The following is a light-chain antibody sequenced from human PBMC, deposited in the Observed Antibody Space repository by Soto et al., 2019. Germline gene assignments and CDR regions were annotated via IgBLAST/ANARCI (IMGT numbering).Light chain of an antibody. J-gene: IGKJ1*01. V-gene: IGKV4-1*01. CDR1: QSVLSTSKNKNF. CDR3: QQYYTSWWT. CDR2: WAS. Sequence: DIVMTQSPDSLAVSLGERATINCKSSQSVLSTSKNKNFLAWYQQKPGQHPRLLIYWASTRESGVPDRFSGGGSGTDFTLTISSLQAEDGAVYYCQQYYTSWWTFGQGTKVEIK.